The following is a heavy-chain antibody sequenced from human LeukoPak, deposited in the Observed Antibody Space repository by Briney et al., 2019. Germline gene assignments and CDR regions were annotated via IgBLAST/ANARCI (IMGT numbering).Heavy chain of an antibody. CDR3: ARDRSYDFWSGFGY. V-gene: IGHV3-23*01. Sequence: SGGSLRLSCAASGFTFSSYAMNWVRQAPGKGLEWVSAISGGGGSTYYADSVKGRFTIPRDNSKNTLYLQMNSLRAEDTAVYYCARDRSYDFWSGFGYWGQGTLVTVSS. J-gene: IGHJ4*02. D-gene: IGHD3-3*01. CDR2: ISGGGGST. CDR1: GFTFSSYA.